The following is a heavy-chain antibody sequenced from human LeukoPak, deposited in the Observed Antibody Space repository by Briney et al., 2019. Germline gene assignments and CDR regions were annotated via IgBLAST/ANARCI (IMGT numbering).Heavy chain of an antibody. V-gene: IGHV3-23*01. CDR3: AKDPHSSGYYNWFDP. D-gene: IGHD3-22*01. CDR2: ISGSGGST. Sequence: GGSLRLSCAASGFTFSSYGMSWVRQAPGKGLEWVSAISGSGGSTYYADSVKGRFTISRDNSKNTLYLQMNRLRAEDTAVYYCAKDPHSSGYYNWFDPWGQGTLVTVSS. J-gene: IGHJ5*02. CDR1: GFTFSSYG.